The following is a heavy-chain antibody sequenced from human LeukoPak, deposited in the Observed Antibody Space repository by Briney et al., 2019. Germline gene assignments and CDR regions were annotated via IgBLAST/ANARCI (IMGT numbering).Heavy chain of an antibody. CDR2: MNPNSGNT. CDR1: GYTFISYD. D-gene: IGHD1-1*01. Sequence: GASVKVSCKASGYTFISYDINWVRQATGQGLEWMGWMNPNSGNTGYAQKFQGRVTMTRNTSISTAYMELSSLRSEDTAVYYCARVSRGRTTEGYWGQGTLVTVSS. V-gene: IGHV1-8*01. J-gene: IGHJ4*02. CDR3: ARVSRGRTTEGY.